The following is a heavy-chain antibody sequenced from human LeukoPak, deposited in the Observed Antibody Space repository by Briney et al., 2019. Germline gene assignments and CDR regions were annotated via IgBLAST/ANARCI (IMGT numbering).Heavy chain of an antibody. J-gene: IGHJ4*02. D-gene: IGHD6-13*01. CDR2: IYYSGST. CDR1: GGSISSYY. Sequence: SETLSLTCTDSGGSISSYYWSWIRQPPGKGLEWIGYIYYSGSTNYSPSLKSRVTISVDTSKNQFSLKLSSVTAADTAVYYCARGISGYSSSWYRVYFDYWGQGTLVTVSS. CDR3: ARGISGYSSSWYRVYFDY. V-gene: IGHV4-59*01.